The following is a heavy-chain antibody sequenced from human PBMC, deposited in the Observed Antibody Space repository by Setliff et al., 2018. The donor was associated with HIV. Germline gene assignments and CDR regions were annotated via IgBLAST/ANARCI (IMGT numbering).Heavy chain of an antibody. Sequence: PSETLSLTCTVSGVSISNYYFSWIRQPPGKGLEWIGSIDYSESTKYNPSLNSRGTISLAKPKNELSLKLTSVTAADTAVYYCARHNVITYGGLLFDYYYYGLDVWGHGTTVTVSS. CDR3: ARHNVITYGGLLFDYYYYGLDV. CDR1: GVSISNYY. J-gene: IGHJ6*02. CDR2: IDYSEST. D-gene: IGHD3-16*01. V-gene: IGHV4-59*01.